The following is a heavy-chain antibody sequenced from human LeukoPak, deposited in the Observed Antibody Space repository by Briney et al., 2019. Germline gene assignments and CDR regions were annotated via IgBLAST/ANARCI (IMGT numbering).Heavy chain of an antibody. V-gene: IGHV1-18*01. D-gene: IGHD6-13*01. CDR1: GYTFTSYG. J-gene: IGHJ6*03. CDR2: ISAYNGNT. CDR3: ARGAYSSSWHADYYYMDV. Sequence: ASVKVSCKASGYTFTSYGISWVRQAPGQGLEWMGWISAYNGNTNYAQKLQGRVTMTTDTSTSTAYMELRSLRSDDTAVYYCARGAYSSSWHADYYYMDVWDKGTTVTVS.